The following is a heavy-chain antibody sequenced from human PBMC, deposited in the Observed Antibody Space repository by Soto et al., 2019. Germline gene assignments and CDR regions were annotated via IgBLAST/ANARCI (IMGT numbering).Heavy chain of an antibody. CDR3: AIGGSYRPRPNSSDY. CDR1: GYTFTSYD. J-gene: IGHJ4*02. CDR2: VTPRNGDT. Sequence: ASVKVSCKASGYTFTSYDINWVRQAAGQGPEWMGSVTPRNGDTAFAQKYQGRVTVTSNTSMSTVYMELSSLRSDDTAVYYCAIGGSYRPRPNSSDYCDQGTLLTVSS. V-gene: IGHV1-8*02.